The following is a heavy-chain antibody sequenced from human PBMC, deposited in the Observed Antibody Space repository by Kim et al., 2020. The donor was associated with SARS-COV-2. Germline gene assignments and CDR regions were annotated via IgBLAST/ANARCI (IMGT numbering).Heavy chain of an antibody. CDR1: GGTFSSYA. CDR2: IIPIFGTA. D-gene: IGHD1-26*01. V-gene: IGHV1-69*13. Sequence: SVKVSCKASGGTFSSYAISWVRQAPGQGLEWMGGIIPIFGTANYAQKFQGRVTITADESTSTAYMELSSLRSEDTAVYYCARAVSGSYYSDAFDIWGQGTMVTVSS. J-gene: IGHJ3*02. CDR3: ARAVSGSYYSDAFDI.